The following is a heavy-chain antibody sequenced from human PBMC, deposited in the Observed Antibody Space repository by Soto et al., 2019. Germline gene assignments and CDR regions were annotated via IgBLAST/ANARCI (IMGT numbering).Heavy chain of an antibody. V-gene: IGHV1-69*01. CDR3: ARGSQVAYPMEYYYYGMDV. D-gene: IGHD2-15*01. CDR2: IIPIFGTA. CDR1: GGTFSSYA. Sequence: QVQLVQSGAEVKKPRSSVKVSCKASGGTFSSYAISWVRQAPGQGLEWMGGIIPIFGTANYAQKFQGRVTITADESTSTAYMELSSLRSEDTAVYYCARGSQVAYPMEYYYYGMDVWGQGTTVTVSS. J-gene: IGHJ6*02.